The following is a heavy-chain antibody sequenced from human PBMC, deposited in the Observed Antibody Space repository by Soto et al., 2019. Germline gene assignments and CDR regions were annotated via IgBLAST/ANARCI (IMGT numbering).Heavy chain of an antibody. Sequence: PSETLSLTXTVSGGSVSSGSYYWSWIRQPPGKGLEWIGYIYYSGSTNYNPSLKSRVTISVDTSKNQFSLKLSSVTAADTAVYYCASDGSIGGSDYYYYYGMDVWGQGTTVTVS. V-gene: IGHV4-61*01. J-gene: IGHJ6*02. CDR1: GGSVSSGSYY. D-gene: IGHD2-15*01. CDR2: IYYSGST. CDR3: ASDGSIGGSDYYYYYGMDV.